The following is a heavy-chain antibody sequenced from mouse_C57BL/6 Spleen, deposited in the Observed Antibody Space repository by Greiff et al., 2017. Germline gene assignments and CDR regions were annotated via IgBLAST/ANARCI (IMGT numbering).Heavy chain of an antibody. J-gene: IGHJ1*03. D-gene: IGHD2-2*01. V-gene: IGHV1-15*01. CDR1: GYTFTDYE. Sequence: VKLQQSGAELVRPGASVTLSCKASGYTFTDYEMHWVKQTPVHGLEWIGAIAPETGGTAYNQKFKGKAILTADKSSSTAYMELRNLTSEDSAVYYCTGKQIYYGYGYWYFDVWGTGTTVTVSS. CDR3: TGKQIYYGYGYWYFDV. CDR2: IAPETGGT.